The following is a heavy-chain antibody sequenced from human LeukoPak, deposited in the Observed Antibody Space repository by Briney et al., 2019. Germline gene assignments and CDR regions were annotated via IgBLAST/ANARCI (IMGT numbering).Heavy chain of an antibody. CDR1: GYTFTSYD. CDR2: MNPNSGNT. Sequence: ASVKVSCKASGYTFTSYDINWVGQATGQGLEWMGWMNPNSGNTGYAQKFQGRVTMTRNTSISTAYMELSSLRSEDTAVYYCARWIQVAITDYGMDVWGQGTTVTVSS. CDR3: ARWIQVAITDYGMDV. J-gene: IGHJ6*02. V-gene: IGHV1-8*01. D-gene: IGHD5-12*01.